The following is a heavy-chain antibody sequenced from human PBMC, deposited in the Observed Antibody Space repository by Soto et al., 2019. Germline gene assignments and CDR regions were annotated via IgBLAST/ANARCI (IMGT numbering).Heavy chain of an antibody. CDR2: IYWDDDK. D-gene: IGHD6-19*01. Sequence: SCPTLVKPPQTLTLTRTFSWFSLSTSGGGVGWIPQPPGKALEWLALIYWDDDKRYSPSLKSRLTITKDTSKNQVVLTVTNMDPVDTATYYCALTSGWHLIVDYWGQGTLVTVSS. CDR3: ALTSGWHLIVDY. V-gene: IGHV2-5*02. CDR1: WFSLSTSGGG. J-gene: IGHJ4*02.